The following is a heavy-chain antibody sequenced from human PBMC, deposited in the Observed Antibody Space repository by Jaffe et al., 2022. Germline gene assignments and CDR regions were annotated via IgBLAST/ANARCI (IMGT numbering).Heavy chain of an antibody. J-gene: IGHJ4*02. V-gene: IGHV3-30*02. CDR2: IRYDASNE. Sequence: QVQLVESGGGVVQPGGSLRLSCAASGFTFSTYGMHWVRQAPGKGLEWVAFIRYDASNEYYADSVEGRFTISRDNSKNTLYLQMNSLRPEDTAVYYCAKDQDNDFWSGLSGTLDYWGQGTLVTVSS. D-gene: IGHD3-3*01. CDR3: AKDQDNDFWSGLSGTLDY. CDR1: GFTFSTYG.